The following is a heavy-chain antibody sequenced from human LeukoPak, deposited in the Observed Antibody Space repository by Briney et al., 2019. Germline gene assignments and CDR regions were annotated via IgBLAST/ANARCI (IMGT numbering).Heavy chain of an antibody. CDR3: ARDAHRCSSTSCPNWFDP. J-gene: IGHJ5*02. D-gene: IGHD2-2*01. CDR2: IYHSGST. V-gene: IGHV4-61*01. CDR1: GGSVSSGSYY. Sequence: SETLSLTCTVSGGSVSSGSYYWSWIRQPPGKGLEWIGEIYHSGSTNYNPSLKSRVTISVDKSKNQFSLKLSSVTAADTAVYYCARDAHRCSSTSCPNWFDPWGQGTLVTVSS.